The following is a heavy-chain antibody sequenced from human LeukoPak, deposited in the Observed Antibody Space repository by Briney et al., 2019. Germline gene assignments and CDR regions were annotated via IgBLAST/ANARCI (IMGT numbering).Heavy chain of an antibody. CDR1: GYGFTSYY. V-gene: IGHV1-46*01. D-gene: IGHD2-2*02. CDR3: ARTAQPAAIDYYYGMDV. J-gene: IGHJ6*02. Sequence: ASVKVSCKASGYGFTSYYMHWVRQAPGQGLEWMGIINPSGGSASYAQKFQGRVTMTRDTSTSTVYMELSSLRSEDTAVYYCARTAQPAAIDYYYGMDVWGQGTTVTVSS. CDR2: INPSGGSA.